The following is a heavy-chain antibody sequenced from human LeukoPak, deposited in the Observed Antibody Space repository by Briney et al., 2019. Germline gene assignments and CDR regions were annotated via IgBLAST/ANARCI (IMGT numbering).Heavy chain of an antibody. CDR1: GFTLSSYS. V-gene: IGHV3-21*01. Sequence: GGSLRLSCAASGFTLSSYSMNWVRQAPGKGLEWVSSISSSSGYVFYADSMKGRFTVSRDNSKNSLYLQMNTLRAEDTAVYYCARFPDGSNTWSIDFWGQGTLVSVSS. CDR2: ISSSSGYV. J-gene: IGHJ4*02. CDR3: ARFPDGSNTWSIDF. D-gene: IGHD2-15*01.